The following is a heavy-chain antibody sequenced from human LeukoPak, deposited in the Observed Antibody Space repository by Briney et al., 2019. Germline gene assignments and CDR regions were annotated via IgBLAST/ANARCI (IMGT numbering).Heavy chain of an antibody. CDR2: IDPSDSYT. J-gene: IGHJ4*02. V-gene: IGHV5-10-1*01. CDR3: AILPDYYDSSGLGFLFDY. D-gene: IGHD3-22*01. Sequence: KGGESLRISCKGSGYSFTSYWISWVRQIPGKGLEWMGRIDPSDSYTNYSPSFQGHVTISADKSISTAYLQWSSLKASDTAMYYCAILPDYYDSSGLGFLFDYWGQGTLVTVSS. CDR1: GYSFTSYW.